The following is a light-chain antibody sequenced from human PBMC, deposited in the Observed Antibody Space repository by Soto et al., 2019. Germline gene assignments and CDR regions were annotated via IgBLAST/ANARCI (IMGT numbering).Light chain of an antibody. V-gene: IGLV2-14*01. CDR3: SSYTTIGTPV. Sequence: QSVLTQPASVSGSPGQTITISCTGTSSDVGGYNYLSWYQQHPGKAPKVMIYEVSNRPSGVSNRFSGSKSGNTASLTIAGRQAEDEADYFCSSYTTIGTPVFGGGTKLTVL. CDR2: EVS. J-gene: IGLJ3*02. CDR1: SSDVGGYNY.